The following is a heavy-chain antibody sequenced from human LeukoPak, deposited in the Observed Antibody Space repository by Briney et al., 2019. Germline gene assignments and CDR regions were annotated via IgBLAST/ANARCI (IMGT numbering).Heavy chain of an antibody. J-gene: IGHJ5*02. V-gene: IGHV4-39*01. Sequence: SETLSLTCTVSGGSISSSSFYWGWIRQPPGKGLEWIGSIYYSGSTYYNPSLQSRVTISVDTSNNQFSLKLSSVTAADTAVYYCARLPDSSGWSNWFDPWGQGTLVTVSS. CDR3: ARLPDSSGWSNWFDP. D-gene: IGHD6-19*01. CDR1: GGSISSSSFY. CDR2: IYYSGST.